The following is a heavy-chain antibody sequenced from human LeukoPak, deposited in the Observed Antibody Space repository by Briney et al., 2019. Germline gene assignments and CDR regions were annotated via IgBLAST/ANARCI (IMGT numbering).Heavy chain of an antibody. Sequence: SGTLSLTCGVSGGSISNTNWWSWVRQPPGQGVELIGEISLTGLTHYNPSLESRVTVSLDKSKNQLSLNLTSVTAADTAVYYCSRENGAFSPFGYWGQGTLVTVLS. J-gene: IGHJ4*02. CDR2: ISLTGLT. CDR3: SRENGAFSPFGY. CDR1: GGSISNTNW. D-gene: IGHD2-8*01. V-gene: IGHV4-4*02.